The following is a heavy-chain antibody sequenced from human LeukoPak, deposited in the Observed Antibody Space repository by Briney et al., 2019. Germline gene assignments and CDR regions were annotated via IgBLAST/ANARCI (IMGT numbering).Heavy chain of an antibody. V-gene: IGHV4-59*01. CDR3: ARAVSPNWNGWGYFDY. CDR2: IYYSGST. CDR1: GGSISSYY. D-gene: IGHD1-1*01. J-gene: IGHJ4*02. Sequence: SETLSLTCTVSGGSISSYYWSWLRQPPGKGLEWIGYIYYSGSTNYNPSLKSRVTISVDTSKNQFSLKLSSVTAADTAVYYCARAVSPNWNGWGYFDYWGQGTLVTVSS.